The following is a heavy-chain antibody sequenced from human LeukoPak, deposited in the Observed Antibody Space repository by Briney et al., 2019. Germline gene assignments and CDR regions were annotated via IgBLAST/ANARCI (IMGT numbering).Heavy chain of an antibody. CDR1: GGSISSGGYY. CDR2: IYYSGST. D-gene: IGHD3-16*02. Sequence: SETLSLTCTVSGGSISSGGYYWSWIRQHPGEGLEWIGYIYYSGSTYYNPSLKSRVTISVDTSKNRFSLKLSSVTAADTAVYYCARVKPVLQNSYVWGSYRYYFDYWGQGTLVTVSS. V-gene: IGHV4-31*03. J-gene: IGHJ4*02. CDR3: ARVKPVLQNSYVWGSYRYYFDY.